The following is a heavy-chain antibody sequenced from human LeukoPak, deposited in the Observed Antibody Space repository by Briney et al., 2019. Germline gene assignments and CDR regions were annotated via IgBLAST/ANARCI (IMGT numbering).Heavy chain of an antibody. D-gene: IGHD2-15*01. CDR1: GGSIRSGGYS. V-gene: IGHV4-30-4*07. CDR3: AGEDIIMDPFEF. CDR2: IYYSVSA. J-gene: IGHJ4*02. Sequence: SETLSLTCAVSGGSIRSGGYSWSWIRQPPGKGLEWIGSIYYSVSAYYNPSLKSRVTISIDPSKNQFSLKLSSVTAADTAVYYCAGEDIIMDPFEFWGQGTLVTVSS.